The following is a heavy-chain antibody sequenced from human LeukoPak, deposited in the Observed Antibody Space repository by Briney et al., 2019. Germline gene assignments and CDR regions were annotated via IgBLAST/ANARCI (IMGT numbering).Heavy chain of an antibody. CDR1: GFTFSSYD. Sequence: GGSLRLSCAASGFTFSSYDMHWVRQATGKGLEWVSAIGTAGDTYYPGSVKGRFTISRENAKNSLYLQMNSLRAGDTAVYYCARALLTKGYYYGMDVWGQGTTVTVSS. CDR2: IGTAGDT. J-gene: IGHJ6*02. D-gene: IGHD1-14*01. CDR3: ARALLTKGYYYGMDV. V-gene: IGHV3-13*01.